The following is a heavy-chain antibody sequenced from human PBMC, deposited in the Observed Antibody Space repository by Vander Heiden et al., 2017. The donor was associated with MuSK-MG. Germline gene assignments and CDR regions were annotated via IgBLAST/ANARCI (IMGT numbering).Heavy chain of an antibody. J-gene: IGHJ4*02. CDR1: GGSISSSSYY. CDR3: ARLDYGDYYFDY. V-gene: IGHV4-39*01. Sequence: QLQLQESGPGLVKPSETLSLTCTVSGGSISSSSYYWGWIRQPPGKGLEWIGSIYYSGSTYYNPSLKSRVTISVDTSKNQFSLKRSSVTAADTAVYYCARLDYGDYYFDYWGQGTLVTVSS. CDR2: IYYSGST. D-gene: IGHD4-17*01.